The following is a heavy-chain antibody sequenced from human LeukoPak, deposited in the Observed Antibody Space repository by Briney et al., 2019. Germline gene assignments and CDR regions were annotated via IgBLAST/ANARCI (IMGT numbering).Heavy chain of an antibody. Sequence: PGGSLRLSCAASGFTFDDYAMHWVRQAPGKGLEWVSGISWNSGSIDYADSVKGRFTISTDNAQNSLYLQMSSLRPEDPALYYCTKGAGGPTVTPIDYWGQGTLVTVSS. CDR1: GFTFDDYA. CDR2: ISWNSGSI. CDR3: TKGAGGPTVTPIDY. D-gene: IGHD4-17*01. J-gene: IGHJ4*02. V-gene: IGHV3-9*01.